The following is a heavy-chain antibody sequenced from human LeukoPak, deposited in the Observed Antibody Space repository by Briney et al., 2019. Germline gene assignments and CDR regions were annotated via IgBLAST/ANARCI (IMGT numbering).Heavy chain of an antibody. Sequence: GASVTVSFTASGYSFSTYTMNWVRQAPGQRLEWMGWINAGNGNTKYSQKFQGRVTITRDTSASTAYMELSSLRSEDTAVYYCARDELYSSGYYYHTFDYWGQGTLVTVSS. D-gene: IGHD3-22*01. J-gene: IGHJ4*02. CDR1: GYSFSTYT. CDR2: INAGNGNT. V-gene: IGHV1-3*01. CDR3: ARDELYSSGYYYHTFDY.